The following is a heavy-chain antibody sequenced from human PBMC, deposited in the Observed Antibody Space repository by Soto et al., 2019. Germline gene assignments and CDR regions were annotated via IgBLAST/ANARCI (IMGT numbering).Heavy chain of an antibody. J-gene: IGHJ5*02. D-gene: IGHD3-16*01. Sequence: ASVKVSCKASGYTFTSYGISWVRQAPGQGLEWMGWISAYNGNTNYAQKLQGRVTMTTDTSTSTAYMELRSLRSDDTAVYYCARLDSKLWDVDKFDPWGQATLVTV. CDR1: GYTFTSYG. V-gene: IGHV1-18*01. CDR2: ISAYNGNT. CDR3: ARLDSKLWDVDKFDP.